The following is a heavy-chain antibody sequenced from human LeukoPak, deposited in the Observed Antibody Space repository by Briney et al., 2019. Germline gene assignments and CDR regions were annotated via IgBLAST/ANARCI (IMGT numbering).Heavy chain of an antibody. CDR1: GFTFSSYV. CDR3: ARTDRSSGYYYWFDP. V-gene: IGHV3-30*04. J-gene: IGHJ5*02. Sequence: GGSLRLSCAASGFTFSSYVMHWVRQAPGKGLEWVAIISYDGSNEYYADSVKGRFTISRDNSKNTLYLQMNSLRAEDTAVYYCARTDRSSGYYYWFDPWGQGTLVTVSS. D-gene: IGHD3-22*01. CDR2: ISYDGSNE.